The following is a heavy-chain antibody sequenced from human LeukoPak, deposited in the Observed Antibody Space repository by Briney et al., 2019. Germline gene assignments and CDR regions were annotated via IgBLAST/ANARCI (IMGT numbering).Heavy chain of an antibody. CDR2: ISGYNGNT. CDR3: TRQGGSTFPDY. D-gene: IGHD1-26*01. V-gene: IGHV1-18*01. Sequence: ASVTVSCKASGYTFTNSGISWVRQAPGQGLEWMGWISGYNGNTNYAQKLQGRVTMTTDTSTNTAYMELRSLRSDDTAVYYCTRQGGSTFPDYWGQGTLVTVSS. CDR1: GYTFTNSG. J-gene: IGHJ4*02.